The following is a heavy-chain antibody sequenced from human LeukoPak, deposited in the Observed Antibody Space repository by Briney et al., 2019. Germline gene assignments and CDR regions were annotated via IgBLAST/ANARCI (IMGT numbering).Heavy chain of an antibody. J-gene: IGHJ4*02. CDR2: VFYSGNT. CDR1: GGSLTGYF. V-gene: IGHV4-59*08. Sequence: SETLSLTCTVSGGSLTGYFWSWIRQPPGKGLEWLGYVFYSGNTRYNPSLESRVTTSADTSKNQFSLRLTSVTAADTAVYYCARQGTITYAYFDYWSQGTLVTVSP. CDR3: ARQGTITYAYFDY. D-gene: IGHD2-2*01.